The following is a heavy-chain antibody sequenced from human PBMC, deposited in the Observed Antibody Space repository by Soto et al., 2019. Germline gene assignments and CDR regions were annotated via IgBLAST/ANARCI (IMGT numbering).Heavy chain of an antibody. D-gene: IGHD3-22*01. J-gene: IGHJ4*02. CDR3: ARVGYYYDSSGYFLVDY. CDR2: IYYSGST. Sequence: SETLSLTCTVSGGSISSGDYYWSWIRQPPGKGLEWIGYIYYSGSTYYNPSLKSRVTISVDTSKNQFSMKLSSVTAAYTAVYYCARVGYYYDSSGYFLVDYWGQGTLVTVSS. V-gene: IGHV4-30-4*01. CDR1: GGSISSGDYY.